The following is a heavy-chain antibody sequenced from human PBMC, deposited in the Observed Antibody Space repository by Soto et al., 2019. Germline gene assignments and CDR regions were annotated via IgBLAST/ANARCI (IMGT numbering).Heavy chain of an antibody. J-gene: IGHJ4*02. CDR1: GFTFDEYA. D-gene: IGHD5-18*01. CDR3: AKDVDHIYGFDF. Sequence: GGSLRLSCVPAGFTFDEYAMQWVRQAPGKGLEWVAHISWNSGSIGYADSVKGRFTISRDNAKDSLYLKMDSLRAEDTASYYCAKDVDHIYGFDFWGQGT. CDR2: ISWNSGSI. V-gene: IGHV3-9*01.